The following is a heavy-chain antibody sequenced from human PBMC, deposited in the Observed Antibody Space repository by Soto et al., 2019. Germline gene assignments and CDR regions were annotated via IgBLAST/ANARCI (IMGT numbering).Heavy chain of an antibody. Sequence: QVQLQESGPGLVKPSQTLSLTCTVSGGSISSGDYYWSWIRQPPGKGLEWIGYIYYRASTYYNPYIKSRVTTSAHTSNNHFSLKLSSVTAAGTAAYYCASTKQGGNQLDYWGKGTLVTVSS. CDR3: ASTKQGGNQLDY. CDR2: IYYRAST. D-gene: IGHD3-16*01. J-gene: IGHJ4*02. V-gene: IGHV4-30-4*01. CDR1: GGSISSGDYY.